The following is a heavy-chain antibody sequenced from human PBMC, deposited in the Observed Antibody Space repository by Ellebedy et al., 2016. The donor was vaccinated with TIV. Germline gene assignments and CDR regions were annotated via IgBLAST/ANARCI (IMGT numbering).Heavy chain of an antibody. V-gene: IGHV1-18*01. CDR2: IGTYTGNT. D-gene: IGHD3-16*01. Sequence: ASVKVSCXASGYTGISWVRQAPGQGLEWTGWIGTYTGNTNYAQKFQGRVTMTTDTATSTVNMELRNLRSDDTALYYCAKDNDYIWGNWGQGTLVTVSS. CDR3: AKDNDYIWGN. CDR1: GYTG. J-gene: IGHJ4*02.